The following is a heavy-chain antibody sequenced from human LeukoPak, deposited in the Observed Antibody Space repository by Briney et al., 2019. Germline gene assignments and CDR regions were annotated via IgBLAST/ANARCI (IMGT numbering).Heavy chain of an antibody. CDR3: ARSQDQYYYDSSGYLGAFDI. D-gene: IGHD3-22*01. CDR1: GGSISSYY. CDR2: IYYSGST. Sequence: SETLSLTCTVSGGSISSYYWSWIRQPPGKGLEWIGYIYYSGSTNYNPSLKSRVTISVDTSKNQFSLKLSSVTAADTAVYYCARSQDQYYYDSSGYLGAFDIWGQGTMVTVSS. V-gene: IGHV4-59*01. J-gene: IGHJ3*02.